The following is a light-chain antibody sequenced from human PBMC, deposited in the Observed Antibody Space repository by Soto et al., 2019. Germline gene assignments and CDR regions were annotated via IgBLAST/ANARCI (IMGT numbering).Light chain of an antibody. CDR2: KAS. V-gene: IGKV1-5*03. CDR3: QQYHSYPYI. J-gene: IGKJ2*01. Sequence: DIQMTQSPSTLSAFVGGRVTISCRASQSIVNLLAWYQQKPGKAPNLLIYKASSLESGVPSRFSGSGSGTEFTLTISSLQPDDFATYYGQQYHSYPYIFGQGTKLEIK. CDR1: QSIVNL.